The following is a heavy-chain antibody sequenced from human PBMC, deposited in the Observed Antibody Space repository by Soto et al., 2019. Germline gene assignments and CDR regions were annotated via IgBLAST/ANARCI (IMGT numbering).Heavy chain of an antibody. V-gene: IGHV1-69*13. CDR1: GGTFSSYA. Sequence: SVKVSCKASGGTFSSYAISWVRQAPGQGLEWMGGIIPIFGTANYAQKFQGRVTITADESTSTAYMELSSLRSEDTAVYYCARDLGVQWGDKREMATIGRAFDIWGQGTMVTVSS. J-gene: IGHJ3*02. D-gene: IGHD5-12*01. CDR3: ARDLGVQWGDKREMATIGRAFDI. CDR2: IIPIFGTA.